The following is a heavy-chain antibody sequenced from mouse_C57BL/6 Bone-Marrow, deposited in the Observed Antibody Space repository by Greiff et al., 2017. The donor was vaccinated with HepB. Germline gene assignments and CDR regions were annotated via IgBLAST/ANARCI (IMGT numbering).Heavy chain of an antibody. V-gene: IGHV1-50*01. J-gene: IGHJ4*01. CDR2: IDPSDSYT. Sequence: QVQLQQPGAELVKPGASVKLSCKASGYTFTSYWMQWVKQRPGQGLEWIGEIDPSDSYTNYNQKFKGKATLTVDTSSSTAYMQLSSLISEDSAVYYCARKWLSMDYWGQGTSVTVSS. CDR3: ARKWLSMDY. CDR1: GYTFTSYW. D-gene: IGHD1-3*01.